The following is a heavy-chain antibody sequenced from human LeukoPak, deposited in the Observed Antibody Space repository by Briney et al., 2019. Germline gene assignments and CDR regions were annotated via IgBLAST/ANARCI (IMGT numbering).Heavy chain of an antibody. CDR1: GYTFTTYA. Sequence: GASVNVSCTASGYTFTTYAISCVRQAPGQGLEWMGRIIPILGIANYAQKFQGRVTITADKSTSTAYMELSSLRSEDTAVYYCARDWDYDSSGYDFDYWGQGTLVTVSS. V-gene: IGHV1-69*04. CDR3: ARDWDYDSSGYDFDY. CDR2: IIPILGIA. D-gene: IGHD3-22*01. J-gene: IGHJ4*02.